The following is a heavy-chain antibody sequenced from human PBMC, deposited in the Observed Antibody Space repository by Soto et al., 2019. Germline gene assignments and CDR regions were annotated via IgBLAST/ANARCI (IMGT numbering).Heavy chain of an antibody. J-gene: IGHJ4*02. CDR2: IHHSGST. Sequence: PSETMSLTCTVSGGSINSSGYYWSLVRQPPGKGLEWIGEIHHSGSTNYNPSLKSRVTMSVDKSKNQFSLKLSSVTAADTAVYYCAITHISAGLSAVGFDYWGQGTLVTVSS. CDR3: AITHISAGLSAVGFDY. CDR1: GGSINSSGYY. V-gene: IGHV4-4*02. D-gene: IGHD6-13*01.